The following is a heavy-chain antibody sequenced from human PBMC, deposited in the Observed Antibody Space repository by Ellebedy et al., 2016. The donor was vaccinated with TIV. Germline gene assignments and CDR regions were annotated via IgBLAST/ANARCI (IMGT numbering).Heavy chain of an antibody. CDR2: INPDSGGT. CDR3: ARVRRSNSGMDV. CDR1: GYTFTANY. V-gene: IGHV1-2*02. D-gene: IGHD1-1*01. J-gene: IGHJ6*02. Sequence: ASVKVSCKASGYTFTANYIHWVRQAPGQGLEWMGWINPDSGGTNFARKFQGRVTMTRDTSVNTVYMELSRLESDDTAVYYCARVRRSNSGMDVWGQGTTVTVS.